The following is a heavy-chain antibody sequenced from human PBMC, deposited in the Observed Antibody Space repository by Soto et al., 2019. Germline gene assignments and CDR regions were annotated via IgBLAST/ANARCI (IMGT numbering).Heavy chain of an antibody. Sequence: PSETLSLTCTVSGGSISSGGYYWSWIRQHPGKGLEWIGHIFHSGSTYYNPSLRSRVTISVDTSKNQFSLKLSSVTAADTAVYYCARAVAVAADFDYWGQGTLVTVSS. V-gene: IGHV4-31*03. CDR3: ARAVAVAADFDY. CDR2: IFHSGST. D-gene: IGHD6-19*01. CDR1: GGSISSGGYY. J-gene: IGHJ4*02.